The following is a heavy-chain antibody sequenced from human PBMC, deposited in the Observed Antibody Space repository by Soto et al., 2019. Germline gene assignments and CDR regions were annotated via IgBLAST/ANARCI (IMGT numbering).Heavy chain of an antibody. D-gene: IGHD3-22*01. CDR3: ARVVKYHYESSGLYFDY. V-gene: IGHV3-11*01. CDR1: GFSFTDYY. CDR2: MSSSGRTI. J-gene: IGHJ4*02. Sequence: GRSLRLSCAASGFSFTDYYMSWIRQSPGKGLEWLSYMSSSGRTIYYADSVKGLFTMSRDNAKNSLFLHMNSLRTEDAAVYFCARVVKYHYESSGLYFDYWGQGTRVTVSS.